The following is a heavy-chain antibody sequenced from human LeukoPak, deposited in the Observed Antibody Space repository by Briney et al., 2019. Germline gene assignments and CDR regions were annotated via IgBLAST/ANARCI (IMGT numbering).Heavy chain of an antibody. D-gene: IGHD5-12*01. Sequence: SETLSLTCTVSGGSISSYQWSWIRQPPGKGLEWIGYIYYSGSTDYNPSLKSRVTITLDTSKNHLSLKLSSVTAADTAVYYCARCGYSGYDLFDYWGQGTLVTVSS. V-gene: IGHV4-59*01. CDR2: IYYSGST. J-gene: IGHJ4*02. CDR3: ARCGYSGYDLFDY. CDR1: GGSISSYQ.